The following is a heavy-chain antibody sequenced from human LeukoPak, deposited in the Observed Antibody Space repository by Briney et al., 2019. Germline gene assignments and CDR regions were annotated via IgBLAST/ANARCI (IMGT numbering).Heavy chain of an antibody. J-gene: IGHJ3*01. Sequence: GGSLRLSCAASGFTFSRYSMNWVRQAPGKGLEWVGFTRSKAYGGTTDYAASVKGRFIISRDDSKNIAYLQMNSLKTEDTAVYYCTPYFDFWSGHLAFDVWGQGTMVTVSS. D-gene: IGHD3-3*01. CDR3: TPYFDFWSGHLAFDV. CDR1: GFTFSRYS. V-gene: IGHV3-49*04. CDR2: TRSKAYGGTT.